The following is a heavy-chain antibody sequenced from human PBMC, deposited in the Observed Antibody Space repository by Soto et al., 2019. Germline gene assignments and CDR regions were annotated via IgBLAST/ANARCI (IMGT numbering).Heavy chain of an antibody. CDR2: INPTDGST. V-gene: IGHV1-46*01. J-gene: IGHJ4*02. CDR3: ARHLAAGDV. D-gene: IGHD2-8*02. CDR1: GYTFINYY. Sequence: QVQLVQSGAEVKKPGASVKVSCKASGYTFINYYIHWGRQAPGHGLEWIAIINPTDGSTNYAQKFQGRLTLTRATPTSTVYMELSSMTSEDTGMYYCARHLAAGDVWGQGTLVTVSS.